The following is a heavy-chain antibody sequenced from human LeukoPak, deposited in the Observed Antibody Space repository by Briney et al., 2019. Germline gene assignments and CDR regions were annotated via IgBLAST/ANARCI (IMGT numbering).Heavy chain of an antibody. Sequence: PSQTLSLTCAVSGGSISSGSYSWSWIRQPPGKGLEWIGYIYHSGSTYYNPSLKSRVTIPVDRSKNQFSLKLSSVTAADTAVYYCARVAPHGGDYEYWFDPWGQGTLVTVSS. CDR3: ARVAPHGGDYEYWFDP. CDR1: GGSISSGSYS. J-gene: IGHJ5*02. D-gene: IGHD4-17*01. V-gene: IGHV4-30-2*01. CDR2: IYHSGST.